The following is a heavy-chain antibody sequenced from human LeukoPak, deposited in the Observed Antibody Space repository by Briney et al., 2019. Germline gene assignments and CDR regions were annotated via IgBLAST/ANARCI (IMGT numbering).Heavy chain of an antibody. CDR2: INHSGST. CDR3: AKTTQRKGVPARLNFDY. J-gene: IGHJ4*02. V-gene: IGHV4-34*01. CDR1: GGSFSGYY. Sequence: SETLSLTCAVYGGSFSGYYWSWICQPPGKGLEWIGEINHSGSTNYNPSLKSRVTISVDTSKNQISLTLSSVTAADTAVYYRAKTTQRKGVPARLNFDYWGQGTLVTVSS. D-gene: IGHD2-2*01.